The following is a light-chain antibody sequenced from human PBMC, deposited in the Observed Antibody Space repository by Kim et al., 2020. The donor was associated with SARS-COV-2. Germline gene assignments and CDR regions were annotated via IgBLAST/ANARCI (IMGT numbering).Light chain of an antibody. V-gene: IGLV2-14*01. CDR3: SSYIRGSTNYV. Sequence: QSITISCTGTSSDVGGYKYVSWYQQHPGKAPKLVSYEVSNRPSGVSNRFSGSKSGNTASLTISGLQAEDEADYYCSSYIRGSTNYVFGTGTKVTVL. CDR2: EVS. CDR1: SSDVGGYKY. J-gene: IGLJ1*01.